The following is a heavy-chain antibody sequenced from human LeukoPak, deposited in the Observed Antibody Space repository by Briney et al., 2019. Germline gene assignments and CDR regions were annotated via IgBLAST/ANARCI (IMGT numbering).Heavy chain of an antibody. CDR3: ARARYCSSTSCSSDFDY. Sequence: SQTLSLTCAISGDSVSSNSAAWNWIMQSPSRGLEWLGRTYYRSKWYNDYAVSVKSRITINPDTSKNQFSLQLNSVTPEDTAVYYCARARYCSSTSCSSDFDYWGQGTLVTASS. CDR1: GDSVSSNSAA. D-gene: IGHD2-2*01. J-gene: IGHJ4*02. CDR2: TYYRSKWYN. V-gene: IGHV6-1*01.